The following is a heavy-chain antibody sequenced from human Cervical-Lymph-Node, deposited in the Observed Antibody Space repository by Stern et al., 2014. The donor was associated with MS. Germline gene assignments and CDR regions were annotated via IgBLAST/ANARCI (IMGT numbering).Heavy chain of an antibody. CDR1: GYRFTSYE. CDR2: GNALNDKR. Sequence: VQLVESGAEVKKPGASVKVSCKTSGYRFTSYEIHWVRQAPGQGLEWMGWGNALNDKRGYAQKLEGRVTMTWNSSIGTGYMELKSLKPEDTAVYYCARGVTRIVVRSGPGFGYWGQGTQITVSA. V-gene: IGHV1-8*01. CDR3: ARGVTRIVVRSGPGFGY. D-gene: IGHD2-21*02. J-gene: IGHJ4*02.